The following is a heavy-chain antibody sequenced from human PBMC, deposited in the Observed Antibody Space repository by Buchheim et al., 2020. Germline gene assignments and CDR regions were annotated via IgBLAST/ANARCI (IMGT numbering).Heavy chain of an antibody. CDR2: IITSGSTI. Sequence: VQLVESGGGVVQPGRSLRLSCAASGFTFSSYGMHWVRQAPGKGLEWVSFIITSGSTIYYADSVKGRFTISRDNAKNSLYLQMNSLRDEDTAVYYCARNHPIATAGIYDYWGQGTL. CDR3: ARNHPIATAGIYDY. J-gene: IGHJ4*02. D-gene: IGHD6-13*01. V-gene: IGHV3-48*02. CDR1: GFTFSSYG.